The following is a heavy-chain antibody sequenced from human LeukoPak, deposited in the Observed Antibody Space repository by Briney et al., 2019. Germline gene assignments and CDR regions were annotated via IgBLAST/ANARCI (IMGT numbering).Heavy chain of an antibody. CDR1: GYSISSGYY. CDR3: ARDALYYYDSSGYYAW. CDR2: IYHSGST. Sequence: SETLSLTCTVSGYSISSGYYWGWIRQPPGKGLGWIGSIYHSGSTYYNPSLKSRVTISVGTSKNPFSLKLSSVTAADTAVYYCARDALYYYDSSGYYAWWGQGTLVTVSS. D-gene: IGHD3-22*01. V-gene: IGHV4-38-2*02. J-gene: IGHJ4*02.